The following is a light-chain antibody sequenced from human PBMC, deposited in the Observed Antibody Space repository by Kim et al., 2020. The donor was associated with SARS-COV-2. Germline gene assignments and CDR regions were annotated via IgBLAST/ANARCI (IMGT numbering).Light chain of an antibody. J-gene: IGLJ3*02. CDR3: SSYAGSSNWV. V-gene: IGLV2-8*01. CDR1: SSDIGDYNY. CDR2: EVS. Sequence: QSALTQPPSASGSPGQSVTISCTGTSSDIGDYNYVSWYQQHPGKAPKLMIYEVSKWPSGVPDRFSGSKSGNTASLTVSGLQAEDEADYYCSSYAGSSNWVFGGGTKLTFL.